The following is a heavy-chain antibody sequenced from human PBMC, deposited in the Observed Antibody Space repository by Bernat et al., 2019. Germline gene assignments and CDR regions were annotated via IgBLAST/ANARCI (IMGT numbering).Heavy chain of an antibody. CDR2: MSGSGSST. CDR1: GFTFSNYV. V-gene: IGHV3-23*01. J-gene: IGHJ4*02. D-gene: IGHD3-16*01. CDR3: ARDLGLMGYFDY. Sequence: EVQLLESGGGLIQPGGSLRLSCAASGFTFSNYVMSWVRQAPGKGLEWVSGMSGSGSSTYYADSVKGRFTISRDNSKNTLYLQMNSLRAEDTAVYYCARDLGLMGYFDYWGQGTLVTVSS.